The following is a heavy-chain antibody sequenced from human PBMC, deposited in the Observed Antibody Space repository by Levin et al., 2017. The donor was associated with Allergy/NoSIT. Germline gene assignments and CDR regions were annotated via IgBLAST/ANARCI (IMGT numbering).Heavy chain of an antibody. CDR3: ARGLPLVTPKPSYYYYYGMDV. Sequence: GASVKVSCKASGGTFSSYAISWVRQAPGQGLEWMGGIIPIFGTANYAQKFQGRVTITADKSTSTAYMELSSLRSEDTAVYYCARGLPLVTPKPSYYYYYGMDVWGQGTTVTVSS. J-gene: IGHJ6*02. CDR1: GGTFSSYA. CDR2: IIPIFGTA. D-gene: IGHD1-14*01. V-gene: IGHV1-69*06.